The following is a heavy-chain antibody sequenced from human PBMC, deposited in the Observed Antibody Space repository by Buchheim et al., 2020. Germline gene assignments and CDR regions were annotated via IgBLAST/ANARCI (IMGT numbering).Heavy chain of an antibody. CDR3: ARDAGRSYYYDSSGYHT. CDR2: ISSSCSYT. J-gene: IGHJ5*02. V-gene: IGHV3-11*06. D-gene: IGHD3-22*01. Sequence: QVQLVESGGGLVKPGGSLRLSCAASGFTFSDYYMSWIRQAPGKGLEWVSYISSSCSYTNYAHSVKGRFTISRYNAKNSLYLQMNSLRAEDTAVYYCARDAGRSYYYDSSGYHTWGQGTL. CDR1: GFTFSDYY.